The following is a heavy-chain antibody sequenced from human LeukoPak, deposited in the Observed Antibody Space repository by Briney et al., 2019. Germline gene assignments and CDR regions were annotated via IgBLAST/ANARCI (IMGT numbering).Heavy chain of an antibody. V-gene: IGHV3-30*04. J-gene: IGHJ4*02. Sequence: PGRSLRLSCVASGFMFSDRAFHWVRQSPDKGLEWVALIGSDGSKKYYADSVQGRFTVSRENSKNTLFLQMNTLRADDTAVYFCARQMTSTRLFDYWGQGTLVTVSS. CDR2: IGSDGSKK. CDR1: GFMFSDRA. CDR3: ARQMTSTRLFDY. D-gene: IGHD5/OR15-5a*01.